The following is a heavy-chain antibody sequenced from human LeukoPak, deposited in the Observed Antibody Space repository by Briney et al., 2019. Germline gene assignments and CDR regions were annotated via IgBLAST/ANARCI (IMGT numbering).Heavy chain of an antibody. CDR3: ARMCSGGSCSPDY. J-gene: IGHJ4*02. CDR1: GFTFSSYT. V-gene: IGHV3-21*01. CDR2: ISTSSTYI. Sequence: PGGSLRLSCAASGFTFSSYTMNWVRQPPGKGLEWVSSISTSSTYIYYADSVKGRFTISRDNSKNTLYLQMNSLRAEDTAVYYCARMCSGGSCSPDYWGQGTLVTVSS. D-gene: IGHD2-15*01.